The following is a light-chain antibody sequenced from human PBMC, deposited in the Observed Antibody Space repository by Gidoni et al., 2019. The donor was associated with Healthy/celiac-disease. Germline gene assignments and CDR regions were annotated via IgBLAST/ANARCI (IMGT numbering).Light chain of an antibody. Sequence: SYELTQPPSVSVSPGQTASITCSGDQLGDKYACWYQQKPGQSPVLVIYQDSKRPSGIPERFSGSNSGNTATLTISGTQADYYCQAWDSSTAVVFGGGTKLTVL. V-gene: IGLV3-1*01. J-gene: IGLJ2*01. CDR3: QAWDSSTAVV. CDR1: QLGDKY. CDR2: QDS.